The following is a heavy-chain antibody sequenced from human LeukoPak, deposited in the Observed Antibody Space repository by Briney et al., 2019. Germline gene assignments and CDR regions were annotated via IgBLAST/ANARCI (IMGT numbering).Heavy chain of an antibody. Sequence: SETLSLTCGVSGGYFSGYYWSWIRQPPGKGLEWIGEISHSGTTNYNPSLKSRVSMSVGTSSTQFPLIMTSVTAADTAVYYCATSGWNGGGGFDPWGQGTLVIVSS. D-gene: IGHD3-16*01. J-gene: IGHJ5*02. CDR1: GGYFSGYY. CDR3: ATSGWNGGGGFDP. CDR2: ISHSGTT. V-gene: IGHV4-34*01.